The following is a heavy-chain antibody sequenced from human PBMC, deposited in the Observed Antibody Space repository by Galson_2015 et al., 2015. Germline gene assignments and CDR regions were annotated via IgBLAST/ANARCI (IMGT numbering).Heavy chain of an antibody. Sequence: RTYYRSKWYNDYAVSVKSRITINPDTSKNQFSLQLNSVTPEDTAVYYCARASITMIVVVTHAFDIWGQGTMVTVSS. D-gene: IGHD3-22*01. J-gene: IGHJ3*02. CDR2: TYYRSKWYN. V-gene: IGHV6-1*01. CDR3: ARASITMIVVVTHAFDI.